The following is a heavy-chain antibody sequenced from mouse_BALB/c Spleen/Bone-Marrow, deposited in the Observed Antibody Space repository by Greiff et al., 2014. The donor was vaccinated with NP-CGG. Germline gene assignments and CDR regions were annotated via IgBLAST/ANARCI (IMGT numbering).Heavy chain of an antibody. Sequence: EVKLVESGPELVKPGASVKISCKTSGYTFTEYTMHWVKQSHGKSLEWIGGINPNNGGTSYNQKFKGKATLTVDKSSSTAYMELRSLTSEDSAVYYCAREFYYYGSSPAWFAYRGQGTLVTVSA. D-gene: IGHD1-1*01. V-gene: IGHV1-18*01. J-gene: IGHJ3*01. CDR1: GYTFTEYT. CDR3: AREFYYYGSSPAWFAY. CDR2: INPNNGGT.